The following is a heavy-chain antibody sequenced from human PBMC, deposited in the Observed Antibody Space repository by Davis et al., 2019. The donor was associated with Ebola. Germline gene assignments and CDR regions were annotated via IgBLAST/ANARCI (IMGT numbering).Heavy chain of an antibody. Sequence: GSLRLSCAVSGGSFSGYYWTWIRQPPGTGLEWIGEINHSGSTNYNPSLKSRVTISVDTSKNQFSLKLSSVTAADTAVYYCARGHRYCRGGSCYLFYDYWGQGTLVTVSS. V-gene: IGHV4-34*01. CDR2: INHSGST. CDR3: ARGHRYCRGGSCYLFYDY. J-gene: IGHJ4*02. CDR1: GGSFSGYY. D-gene: IGHD2-15*01.